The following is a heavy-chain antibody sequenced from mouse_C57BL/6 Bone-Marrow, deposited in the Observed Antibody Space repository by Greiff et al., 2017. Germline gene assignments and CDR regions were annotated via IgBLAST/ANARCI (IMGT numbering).Heavy chain of an antibody. J-gene: IGHJ2*01. Sequence: VKLQQSGAELAKPGASVKLSCKASGYTFTSYWLHWVKQRPGQGLEWIGYINPSSGYTKYNQKFKDKATLTADKSPSTANKQLSRQTYEDSAVYYGARGAITAVVATPEGYWGQGTTLTVSS. CDR3: ARGAITAVVATPEGY. V-gene: IGHV1-7*01. CDR2: INPSSGYT. D-gene: IGHD1-1*01. CDR1: GYTFTSYW.